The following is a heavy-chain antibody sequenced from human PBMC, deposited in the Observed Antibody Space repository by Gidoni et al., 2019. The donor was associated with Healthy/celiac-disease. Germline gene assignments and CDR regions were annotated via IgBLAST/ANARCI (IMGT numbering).Heavy chain of an antibody. V-gene: IGHV1-69*02. D-gene: IGHD2-15*01. CDR3: ARGNCSGGSCYGYYYYMDV. Sequence: QVQLVQSGAEVKKPGSSVKVYCKASGGTFSSYTISWVRQAPGQGLEWMGRIIPILGIANYAQKFQGRVTITADKSTSTAYMELSSLRSEDTAVYYCARGNCSGGSCYGYYYYMDVWAKGPRSPSP. J-gene: IGHJ6*03. CDR2: IIPILGIA. CDR1: GGTFSSYT.